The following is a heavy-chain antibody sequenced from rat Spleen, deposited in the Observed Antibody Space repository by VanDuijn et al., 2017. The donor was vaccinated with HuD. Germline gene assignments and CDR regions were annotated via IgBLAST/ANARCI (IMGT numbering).Heavy chain of an antibody. Sequence: EVQLVESGGGLVQPGRSLKLSCVASGFTFNNYWMSWIRQAPGKGLEWVASITNTGDSTYYPDSVKGRFTISRDNAKSTLYLQMNSLRSEDTATYYCARRHYGYTDYFDYWGQGVMVTVSS. CDR3: ARRHYGYTDYFDY. J-gene: IGHJ2*01. D-gene: IGHD1-11*01. CDR1: GFTFNNYW. CDR2: ITNTGDST. V-gene: IGHV5-31*01.